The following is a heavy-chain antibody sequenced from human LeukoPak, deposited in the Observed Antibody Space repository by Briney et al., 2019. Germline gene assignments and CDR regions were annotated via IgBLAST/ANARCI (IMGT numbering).Heavy chain of an antibody. CDR3: AKDLQWLVHRPNFDY. CDR1: GFTFNNYA. CDR2: ISGSGGST. V-gene: IGHV3-23*01. J-gene: IGHJ4*02. D-gene: IGHD6-19*01. Sequence: PGGSLRLSCAASGFTFNNYAMSWVRQAPGKGLEWVSAISGSGGSTYYADSVKGRFTISRDNSKNTLYLQMNSLRAEDTAVYYCAKDLQWLVHRPNFDYWGQGTLVTVSS.